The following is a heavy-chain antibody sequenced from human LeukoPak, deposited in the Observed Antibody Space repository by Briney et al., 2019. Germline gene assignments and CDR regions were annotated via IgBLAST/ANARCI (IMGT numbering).Heavy chain of an antibody. CDR1: GLTFSSHW. V-gene: IGHV3-74*01. D-gene: IGHD3-22*01. CDR3: AKDLGYYDSSGYYFDY. Sequence: GGSLRLSCAASGLTFSSHWMHWVRQAPGKGLVWVSRITNDGSSTTYADSVKGRFTISRDNSKNTLYLQMNSLRAEDTAVYYCAKDLGYYDSSGYYFDYWGQGTLVTVSS. J-gene: IGHJ4*02. CDR2: ITNDGSST.